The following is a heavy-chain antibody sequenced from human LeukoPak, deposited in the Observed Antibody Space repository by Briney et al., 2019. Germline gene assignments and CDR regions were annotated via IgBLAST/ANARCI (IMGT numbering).Heavy chain of an antibody. Sequence: ASVKVSCKASGYTFTSYDINWVRQATGQGLEWMGWMNPNSGNIGYAQKFQGRVTMTRNTSISTAYMELSSLRSEDTAVYYCARSLYYDFWSGYYVRGYYYYYGMDVWGQGTTVTVSS. D-gene: IGHD3-3*01. J-gene: IGHJ6*02. V-gene: IGHV1-8*01. CDR1: GYTFTSYD. CDR2: MNPNSGNI. CDR3: ARSLYYDFWSGYYVRGYYYYYGMDV.